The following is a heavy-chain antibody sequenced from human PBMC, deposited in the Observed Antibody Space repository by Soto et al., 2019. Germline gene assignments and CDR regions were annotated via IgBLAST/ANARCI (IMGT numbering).Heavy chain of an antibody. V-gene: IGHV5-51*01. D-gene: IGHD6-19*01. CDR1: GYSFTSYW. CDR2: IYPGDSDT. J-gene: IGHJ4*02. CDR3: ARHGRYSSGRYGFDY. Sequence: GESLKISCKGSGYSFTSYWIGWVRQMPGKCLEWMGIIYPGDSDTRYSPSFQGQVTISADKSISTAYLQWSSLKASDTAMYYCARHGRYSSGRYGFDYWGQGTLVTVSS.